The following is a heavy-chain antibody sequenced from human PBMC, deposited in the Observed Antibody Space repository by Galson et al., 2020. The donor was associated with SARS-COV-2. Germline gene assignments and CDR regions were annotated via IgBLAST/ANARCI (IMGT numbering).Heavy chain of an antibody. D-gene: IGHD2-21*02. Sequence: GESLKISCTASGFSFSNSGMHWVRQAPGKGLEWLAMISHDGTYKDYEASVMGRFTISRDNSRNTLYLQINSLRSEDTAVYHCAKGCTAGTYCFYIDHWGQGTLVTVSS. J-gene: IGHJ4*02. CDR1: GFSFSNSG. CDR3: AKGCTAGTYCFYIDH. V-gene: IGHV3-30*18. CDR2: ISHDGTYK.